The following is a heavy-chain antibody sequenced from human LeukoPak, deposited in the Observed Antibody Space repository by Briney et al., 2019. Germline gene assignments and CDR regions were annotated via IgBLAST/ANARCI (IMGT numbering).Heavy chain of an antibody. V-gene: IGHV3-23*01. CDR3: ASQTTVVTNYFDY. CDR1: GFTFSSYA. D-gene: IGHD4-23*01. J-gene: IGHJ4*02. Sequence: GSLRLSCAASGFTFSSYAMSWVRQAPGKGLEWVSAISGSGGSTYYADSVKGRFTISRDNSKNTLYLQMNSLRAEDTAVYYCASQTTVVTNYFDYWGQGTLVTVSS. CDR2: ISGSGGST.